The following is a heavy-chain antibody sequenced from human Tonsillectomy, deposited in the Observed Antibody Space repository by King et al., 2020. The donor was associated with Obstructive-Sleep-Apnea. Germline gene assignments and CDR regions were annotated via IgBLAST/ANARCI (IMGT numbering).Heavy chain of an antibody. Sequence: VQLQESGPGLVKPSETLSLTCTVSGGSISRYYWSWIRQPPGKGLEWIGYIYYSGCTNYNPSLKSRVTISVDTSKNQFSLKLSSVTAADTAVYYCARHLSYYYYGLDVWGQGTTVTVSS. CDR2: IYYSGCT. CDR3: ARHLSYYYYGLDV. V-gene: IGHV4-59*08. D-gene: IGHD3-16*02. J-gene: IGHJ6*02. CDR1: GGSISRYY.